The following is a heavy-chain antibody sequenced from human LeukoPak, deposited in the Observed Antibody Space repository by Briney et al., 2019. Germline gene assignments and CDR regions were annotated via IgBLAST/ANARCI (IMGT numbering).Heavy chain of an antibody. CDR2: IYYSGST. Sequence: PSETLSLTCTVSGGSISSYYWNWVRQPPGKGLEWIAYIYYSGSTSYNPSLKSRVTISVDTSENQFSLKLSSVTAADTAVYYCARDRDGFSHLPDYWGQGTLVTVSS. V-gene: IGHV4-59*01. CDR3: ARDRDGFSHLPDY. CDR1: GGSISSYY. D-gene: IGHD5-24*01. J-gene: IGHJ4*02.